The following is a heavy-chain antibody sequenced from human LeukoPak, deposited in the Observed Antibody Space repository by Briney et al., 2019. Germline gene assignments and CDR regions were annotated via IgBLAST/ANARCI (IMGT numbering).Heavy chain of an antibody. CDR3: ARLMVYAPYFDY. CDR2: IYYSGST. J-gene: IGHJ4*02. D-gene: IGHD2-8*01. Sequence: PSETLSLTCTVSGGSISSYYWSWIRQPPGKELEWIGYIYYSGSTNYNPSLKSRVTISVDTSKNQFSLKLSSVTAADTAVYYCARLMVYAPYFDYWGQGTLVTVSS. CDR1: GGSISSYY. V-gene: IGHV4-59*01.